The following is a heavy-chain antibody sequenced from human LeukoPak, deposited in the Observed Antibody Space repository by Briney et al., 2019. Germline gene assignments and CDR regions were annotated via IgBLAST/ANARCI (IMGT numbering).Heavy chain of an antibody. V-gene: IGHV1-2*02. CDR3: ARGYYGSGSYYNPPYYYYGMDV. D-gene: IGHD3-10*01. J-gene: IGHJ6*02. CDR2: INPNSGGT. CDR1: GYTFTGYY. Sequence: GASVKVSCKASGYTFTGYYMHWVRQAPGQGLEWMGWINPNSGGTNYAQKFQGRVTMTRDTSISTAYMELSRLRSDDTAVYYCARGYYGSGSYYNPPYYYYGMDVWGQGTTVTVSS.